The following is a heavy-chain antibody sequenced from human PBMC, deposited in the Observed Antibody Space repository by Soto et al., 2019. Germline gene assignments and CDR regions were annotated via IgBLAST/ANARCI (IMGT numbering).Heavy chain of an antibody. D-gene: IGHD2-15*01. CDR1: GGSISSSSYY. CDR2: IYYSGST. V-gene: IGHV4-39*01. Sequence: QLQLQESGPGLVKPSETLSLTCTVSGGSISSSSYYWGWIRQPPAKGLEWIGSIYYSGSTYYNPSLKSRITISVDTSKNQCSLKLSSVTAADTAVYYCASQRYCSGGSCYVRWFAPWGQGTLVTVSS. J-gene: IGHJ5*02. CDR3: ASQRYCSGGSCYVRWFAP.